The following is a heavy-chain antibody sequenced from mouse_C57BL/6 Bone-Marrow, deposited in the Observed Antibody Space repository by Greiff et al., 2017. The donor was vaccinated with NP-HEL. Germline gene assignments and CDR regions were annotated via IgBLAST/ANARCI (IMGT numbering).Heavy chain of an antibody. D-gene: IGHD2-4*01. CDR3: ARSGGLGYDYDPY. Sequence: VQLQQSGAELVRPGTSVKVSCKASGYAFTNYLIEWVKQRPGQGLEWIGVINPGSGGTNYNEKFKGKATLTADKSSSTAYMQLSSLTSEDSAVYFCARSGGLGYDYDPYWGQGTLVTVSA. V-gene: IGHV1-54*01. J-gene: IGHJ3*01. CDR1: GYAFTNYL. CDR2: INPGSGGT.